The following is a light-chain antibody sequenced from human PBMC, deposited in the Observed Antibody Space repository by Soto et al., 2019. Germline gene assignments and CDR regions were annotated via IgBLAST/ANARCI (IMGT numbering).Light chain of an antibody. CDR1: SGSVSTSHY. J-gene: IGLJ2*01. Sequence: QAVVTQEPSFSMSPGGTVTLTCGLNSGSVSTSHYPSWHQQTPGQAPRTLIYNTNTRSSGVPDRFSGSILGNKAALTVTGAQADDESDYFCVLYVGSGIYVFGGGTKVTVL. V-gene: IGLV8-61*01. CDR2: NTN. CDR3: VLYVGSGIYV.